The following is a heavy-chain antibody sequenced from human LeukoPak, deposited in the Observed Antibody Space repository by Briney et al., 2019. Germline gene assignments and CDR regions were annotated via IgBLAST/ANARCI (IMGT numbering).Heavy chain of an antibody. CDR2: ISYDGSYK. Sequence: PGGSLRLSCAASGFTFSSYGVHWVRQAPGKGLEWVAVISYDGSYKYYADSVKGRFTISRDNSKHTLYLQMNSLRAEDTAVYYCAKVAGPDYYDILTGYYNVEDYWGQGTLVTVSS. CDR3: AKVAGPDYYDILTGYYNVEDY. CDR1: GFTFSSYG. J-gene: IGHJ4*02. D-gene: IGHD3-9*01. V-gene: IGHV3-30*18.